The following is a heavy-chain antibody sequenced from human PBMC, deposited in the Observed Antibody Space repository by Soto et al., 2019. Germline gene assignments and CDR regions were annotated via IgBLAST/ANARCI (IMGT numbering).Heavy chain of an antibody. Sequence: EEQLVESGGGLVQPGGPLRLSCAASGFTFSSYRMTWVRQAPGKGLEWVANIHQGGSEKYYVDSVKGRFTISRDNVKNSLYLQMNNLRAEDTAVYKCARWNYGMDVWGQGTTVTVS. V-gene: IGHV3-7*03. CDR2: IHQGGSEK. CDR3: ARWNYGMDV. J-gene: IGHJ6*02. CDR1: GFTFSSYR.